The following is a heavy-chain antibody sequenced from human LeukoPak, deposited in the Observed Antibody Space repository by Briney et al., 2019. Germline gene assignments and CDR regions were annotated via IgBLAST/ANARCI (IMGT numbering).Heavy chain of an antibody. V-gene: IGHV1-2*02. D-gene: IGHD3-16*01. CDR2: INPDSGFT. CDR1: GYKFTDDY. CDR3: APTAEAYTSWWKV. Sequence: GASVKVSCKASGYKFTDDYMHWVRQAPGQGLEFMGWINPDSGFTNYAQKVKGRVTMTRDTSISTAYLEVRSLTSDDTAVYYCAPTAEAYTSWWKVWGQGTLVTGSS. J-gene: IGHJ4*02.